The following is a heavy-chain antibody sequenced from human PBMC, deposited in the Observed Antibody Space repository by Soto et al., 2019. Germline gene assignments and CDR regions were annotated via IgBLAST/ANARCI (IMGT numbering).Heavy chain of an antibody. CDR1: GGSISSGGYY. CDR2: IYYSGST. V-gene: IGHV4-31*03. Sequence: QVQLQESGPGLVKPSQTLSLTCTVSGGSISSGGYYWSWIRQHPGKGLEWIGYIYYSGSTYYNPSLKRRVTISXXTXKXXFSLKLSSVTAADTAVYYCARVGLGYYDSSGHFDYWGQGTLVTVSS. CDR3: ARVGLGYYDSSGHFDY. J-gene: IGHJ4*02. D-gene: IGHD3-22*01.